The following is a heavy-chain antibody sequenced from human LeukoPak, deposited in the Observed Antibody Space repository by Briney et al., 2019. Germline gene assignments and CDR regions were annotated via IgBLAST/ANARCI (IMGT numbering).Heavy chain of an antibody. CDR3: ARLTTRMGAFDI. Sequence: SSETLSLTCTVSGGSISSYYWSWIRQPAGKGLEWIGRIYTSGSTNYNPSLKSRVTISVDKSKNQFSLKLSSVTAADTAVYYCARLTTRMGAFDIWGQGTMVTVSS. J-gene: IGHJ3*02. D-gene: IGHD4-11*01. CDR1: GGSISSYY. V-gene: IGHV4-4*07. CDR2: IYTSGST.